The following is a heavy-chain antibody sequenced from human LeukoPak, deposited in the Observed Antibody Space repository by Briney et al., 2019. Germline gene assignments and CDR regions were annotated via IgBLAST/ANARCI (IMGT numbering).Heavy chain of an antibody. D-gene: IGHD3-9*01. CDR2: IRDTGGSP. V-gene: IGHV3-23*01. CDR3: AKSLDIYSGHYPFYF. CDR1: GITFSNYA. Sequence: GGSLRLSCSASGITFSNYAMTWVRQAPGQGLVWVSSIRDTGGSPYYADSVKGRFTISRDNSNNFLYLQMNSLRADDTALYYWAKSLDIYSGHYPFYFGGQGPRVTVSS. J-gene: IGHJ1*01.